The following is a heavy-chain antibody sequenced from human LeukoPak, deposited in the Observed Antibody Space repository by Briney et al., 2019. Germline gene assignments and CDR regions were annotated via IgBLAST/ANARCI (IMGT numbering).Heavy chain of an antibody. CDR2: IDPSGGIT. CDR1: GYNFTSHY. J-gene: IGHJ4*02. CDR3: ARDRPPNYFDD. V-gene: IGHV1-46*01. Sequence: ASVKVSCKASGYNFTSHYMGWVRQAPGQGLEWMGLIDPSGGITIYAQKFQGRVSMTRDTSTTTVSMELSSLRSEDTAVYYCARDRPPNYFDDWGQGTLVTVSS.